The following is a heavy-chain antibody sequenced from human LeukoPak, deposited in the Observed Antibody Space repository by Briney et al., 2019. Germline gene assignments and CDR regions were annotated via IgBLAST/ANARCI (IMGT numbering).Heavy chain of an antibody. V-gene: IGHV3-7*01. Sequence: GSLRLSCAASGFPFSSYWMSWVRQAPGKGLEWVANIKQDGSEKYYVDSVKGRFTISRDNAKNSLYLQMNSLRAEDTAVYYCARRKGYYYDSSGMVPFGFDYWGQGTLVTVSS. CDR2: IKQDGSEK. CDR1: GFPFSSYW. D-gene: IGHD3-22*01. J-gene: IGHJ4*02. CDR3: ARRKGYYYDSSGMVPFGFDY.